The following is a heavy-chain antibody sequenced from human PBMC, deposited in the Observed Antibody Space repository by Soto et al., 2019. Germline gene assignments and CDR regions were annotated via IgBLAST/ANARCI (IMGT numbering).Heavy chain of an antibody. CDR2: INHSGST. Sequence: PSETLSLTCAVYGGSFSGYYWSWIRQPPGKGLEWIGEINHSGSTNYNPSLKSRVTISVDTSKNQFSLKLSSVTAADTAVYYCARSPASYFWVSYSQYYFVYWGQGILVNVSS. J-gene: IGHJ4*02. CDR1: GGSFSGYY. CDR3: ARSPASYFWVSYSQYYFVY. D-gene: IGHD3-16*01. V-gene: IGHV4-34*01.